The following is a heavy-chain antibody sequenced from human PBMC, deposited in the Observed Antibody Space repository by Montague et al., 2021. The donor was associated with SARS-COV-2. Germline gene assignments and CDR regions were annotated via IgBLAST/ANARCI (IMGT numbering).Heavy chain of an antibody. Sequence: PALVKPTQTLTLTCTFSGFSLSTSGVGVGWIRQPPGKALEWLALIYWDDDKRHSPSLKSRLTITKDTSKNQVVLTMTNMDPVDTATYYCAHRPSIAAAGTFRSDPRGQGTLATVAS. J-gene: IGHJ5*02. CDR2: IYWDDDK. V-gene: IGHV2-5*02. CDR3: AHRPSIAAAGTFRSDP. CDR1: GFSLSTSGVG. D-gene: IGHD6-13*01.